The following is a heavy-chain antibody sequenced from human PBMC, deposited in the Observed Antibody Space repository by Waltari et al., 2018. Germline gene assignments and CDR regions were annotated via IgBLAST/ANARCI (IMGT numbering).Heavy chain of an antibody. CDR3: ARFKVGAIYGMDV. CDR2: ITPIFGTA. D-gene: IGHD1-26*01. V-gene: IGHV1-69*13. J-gene: IGHJ6*02. CDR1: GGTFSRYA. Sequence: QVQLVQSGAEVKKPGSSVTVSCKASGGTFSRYAISWVRQAPGQGLEWRGGITPIFGTANYAQKFQGRVTITADESTSTAYRELSSLRSEDTAVYYCARFKVGAIYGMDVWGQGTTVTVSS.